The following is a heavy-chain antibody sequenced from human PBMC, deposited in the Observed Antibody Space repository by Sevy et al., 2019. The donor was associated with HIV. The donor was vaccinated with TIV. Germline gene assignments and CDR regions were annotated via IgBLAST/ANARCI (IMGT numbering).Heavy chain of an antibody. CDR3: AKGYCSGGTCPRDYYYYGMDV. J-gene: IGHJ6*02. CDR2: IGGSGRYT. Sequence: GGYLRLSCAPSGFTFSTYAMNWVRQAPGKGLEWVSSIGGSGRYTYYADSVEGRFTISRDNSKNMLYLQMNSLRVADTAVYYCAKGYCSGGTCPRDYYYYGMDVWGQGTTVTVSS. V-gene: IGHV3-23*01. D-gene: IGHD2-15*01. CDR1: GFTFSTYA.